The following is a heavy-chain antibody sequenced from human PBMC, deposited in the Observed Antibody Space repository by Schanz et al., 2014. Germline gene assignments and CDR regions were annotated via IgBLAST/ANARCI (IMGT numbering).Heavy chain of an antibody. J-gene: IGHJ3*02. CDR3: AKDRPGEYYNILTGGRDVFDI. CDR1: GFSLSDFY. D-gene: IGHD3-9*01. CDR2: ISSSTNTI. Sequence: QVQLVESGGGLVKPGGSLRLSCAASGFSLSDFYMSWFRQAPGKGLEWISYISSSTNTIYYADSVKGRFTISRDNAKNSLFLQMSSLRAEDTAVYFCAKDRPGEYYNILTGGRDVFDIWGQGTMVTVSS. V-gene: IGHV3-11*01.